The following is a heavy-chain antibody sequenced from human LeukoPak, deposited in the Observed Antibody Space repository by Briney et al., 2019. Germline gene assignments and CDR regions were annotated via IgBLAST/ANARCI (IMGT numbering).Heavy chain of an antibody. J-gene: IGHJ3*02. D-gene: IGHD4-17*01. V-gene: IGHV3-30*04. Sequence: GRSLRLSWAASGFTFSSYAMHWVRQAPGKGLEWAAVISYDGSNKYYADSVKGRFTISRDNSKNTLYLQMNSLRAEDTAVYYCARANGDYGEVAFDIWGQGTMVTVSS. CDR1: GFTFSSYA. CDR3: ARANGDYGEVAFDI. CDR2: ISYDGSNK.